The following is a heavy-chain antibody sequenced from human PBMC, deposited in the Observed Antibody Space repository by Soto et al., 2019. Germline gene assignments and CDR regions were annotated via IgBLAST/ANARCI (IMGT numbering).Heavy chain of an antibody. CDR2: ISDSGDST. CDR3: AEWGNDWGYYYYGMDV. CDR1: GFTFSSYA. Sequence: GGSLRLSCAASGFTFSSYAMSWVRQAPGKGLEWVASISDSGDSTHYADSVKGRFTISRDTSENTLYLQMFSLRAEDTAVYYCAEWGNDWGYYYYGMDVWGQGTTVTVSS. J-gene: IGHJ6*02. V-gene: IGHV3-23*01. D-gene: IGHD7-27*01.